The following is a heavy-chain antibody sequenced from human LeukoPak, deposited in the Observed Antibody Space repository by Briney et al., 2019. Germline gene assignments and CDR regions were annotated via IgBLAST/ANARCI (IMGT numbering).Heavy chain of an antibody. V-gene: IGHV3-23*01. CDR3: AKAGEQQLVHDAFDI. D-gene: IGHD6-13*01. CDR2: ISGSGGST. J-gene: IGHJ3*02. Sequence: PGGSLRLSCAASGFTFSSYAMSWVRQAPGKGLEWVSAISGSGGSTYYADSVKGRFTISRDNSKNTPYLQMNSLRAEDTAVYYCAKAGEQQLVHDAFDIWGQGTMVTVSS. CDR1: GFTFSSYA.